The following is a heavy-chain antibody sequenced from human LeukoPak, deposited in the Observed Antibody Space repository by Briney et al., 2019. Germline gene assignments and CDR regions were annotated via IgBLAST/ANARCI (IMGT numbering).Heavy chain of an antibody. V-gene: IGHV1-2*02. CDR2: INPNSGGT. Sequence: ASVKVSCKASGYTFTGYYMHWVRQAPGQGLEWMGWINPNSGGTNYAQKFQGRVTMTRDTSISTAYMEPSRLRSDDTAVYYCAKARGAIQLWLVAYFDYWGQGTLVTVSS. CDR3: AKARGAIQLWLVAYFDY. J-gene: IGHJ4*02. CDR1: GYTFTGYY. D-gene: IGHD5-18*01.